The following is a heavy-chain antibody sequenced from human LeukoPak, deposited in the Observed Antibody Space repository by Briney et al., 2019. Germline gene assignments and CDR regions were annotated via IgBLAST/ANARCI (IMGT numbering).Heavy chain of an antibody. CDR3: ARGAGSGWPLDK. D-gene: IGHD6-19*01. CDR1: GFPVSSNF. V-gene: IGHV3-53*01. Sequence: PGGSLRLSCAVSGFPVSSNFMSWVRQAPGKGLQSVSIMFSGGTTDYADSVRGRFSIPRDSSQNTVSLQMNSLRVEDTAVYYCARGAGSGWPLDKWGQGTLVTVSS. J-gene: IGHJ4*02. CDR2: MFSGGTT.